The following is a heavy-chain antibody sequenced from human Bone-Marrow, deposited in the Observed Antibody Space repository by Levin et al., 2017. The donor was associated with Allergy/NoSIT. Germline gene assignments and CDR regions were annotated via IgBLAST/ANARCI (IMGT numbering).Heavy chain of an antibody. V-gene: IGHV3-30*18. J-gene: IGHJ5*02. CDR1: GFAFSTFG. CDR3: AKDFSPVTTFWFDH. Sequence: PGESLKISCATSGFAFSTFGMHWVRQGPGKGLEWVAGASFDAGNLYYADSVRGRFTISRENSKNTLYLEMNSLKTEDTAVYYCAKDFSPVTTFWFDHWGQGTLVAVSS. D-gene: IGHD4-17*01. CDR2: ASFDAGNL.